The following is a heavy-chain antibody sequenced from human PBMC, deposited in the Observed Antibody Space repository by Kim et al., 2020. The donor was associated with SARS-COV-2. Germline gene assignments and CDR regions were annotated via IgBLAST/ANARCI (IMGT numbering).Heavy chain of an antibody. CDR1: GYSFTSYW. Sequence: GESLKISCKGSGYSFTSYWISWVRQMPGKGLEWMGRIDPSDSYTNYSPSFQGHVTISADKSISTAYLQWSSLKASDTAMYYCARHLIWFGELLFPEYYWGQGTLVTVSS. D-gene: IGHD3-10*01. CDR3: ARHLIWFGELLFPEYY. CDR2: IDPSDSYT. V-gene: IGHV5-10-1*01. J-gene: IGHJ4*02.